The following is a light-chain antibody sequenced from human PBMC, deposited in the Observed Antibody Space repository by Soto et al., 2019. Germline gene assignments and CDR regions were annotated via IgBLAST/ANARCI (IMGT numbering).Light chain of an antibody. V-gene: IGLV1-40*01. J-gene: IGLJ2*01. CDR3: QSYDNSLRGSL. Sequence: QSVLTQPPSVSGAPGERVTISCTGSSSNIGAGYEAHWYQQIPGTAPKLLIYANNQRPSGVPDRFSGSTSGTSASLAITGLQAEDEADYYCQSYDNSLRGSLFGGGTKLTVL. CDR2: ANN. CDR1: SSNIGAGYE.